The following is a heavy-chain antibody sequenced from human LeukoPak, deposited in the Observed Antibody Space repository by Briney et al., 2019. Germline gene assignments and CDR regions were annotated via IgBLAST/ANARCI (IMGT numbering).Heavy chain of an antibody. CDR1: GGTFSSYA. V-gene: IGHV1-69*05. CDR3: ARERYGYLYYFDY. D-gene: IGHD5-18*01. J-gene: IGHJ4*02. Sequence: ASVKVSCKASGGTFSSYAISWVRQAPGQGLEWMGGIIPIFGTANYAQKFQGRVTITTDESTSTAYMELSSLRSEDTAVYYCARERYGYLYYFDYWGQGPLVTVSS. CDR2: IIPIFGTA.